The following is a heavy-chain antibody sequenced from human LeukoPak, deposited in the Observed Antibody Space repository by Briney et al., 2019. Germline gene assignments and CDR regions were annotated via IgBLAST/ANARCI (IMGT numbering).Heavy chain of an antibody. CDR3: ARHSWNDIARLNWFDP. V-gene: IGHV4-4*07. CDR2: IYTSGST. Sequence: SETLSLTCTVSGGSISSYYWSWIRQPAGKGLEWIGRIYTSGSTNYNPSLKSRVTISVDTSKNQFSLKLSSVTAADTAVYYCARHSWNDIARLNWFDPWGQGTLVTVSS. CDR1: GGSISSYY. D-gene: IGHD1-1*01. J-gene: IGHJ5*02.